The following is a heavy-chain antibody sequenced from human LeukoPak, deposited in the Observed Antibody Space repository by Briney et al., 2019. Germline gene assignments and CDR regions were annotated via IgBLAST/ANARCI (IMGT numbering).Heavy chain of an antibody. CDR3: ARDDGIGGPFDY. J-gene: IGHJ4*02. V-gene: IGHV3-53*01. CDR2: IYSGGST. Sequence: GGSLRLSCAVPGFTVSTNYMNWVRQAPGKGLEWVSVIYSGGSTNYADSVKGRFTISRDNSKNTLYLQMNSLRAEDTAVYYCARDDGIGGPFDYWGQGTLVTVSS. CDR1: GFTVSTNY. D-gene: IGHD4-23*01.